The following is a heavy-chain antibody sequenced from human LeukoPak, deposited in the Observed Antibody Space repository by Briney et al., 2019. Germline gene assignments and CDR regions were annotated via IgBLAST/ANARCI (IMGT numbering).Heavy chain of an antibody. V-gene: IGHV3-48*03. J-gene: IGHJ4*02. CDR1: GFTFSTYE. Sequence: GGSLRLSCAASGFTFSTYEMNWVRQAPGKGLEWVSYIDSTGSARYYADSVRGRFTISRDNAKNSLSLHMNTLRAEDTAIYYCARRGSMVATYDYWGQGTLVTVTS. CDR3: ARRGSMVATYDY. CDR2: IDSTGSAR. D-gene: IGHD5-12*01.